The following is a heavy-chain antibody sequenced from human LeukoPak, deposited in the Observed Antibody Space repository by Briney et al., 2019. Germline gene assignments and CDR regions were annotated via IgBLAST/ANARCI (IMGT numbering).Heavy chain of an antibody. Sequence: SETLSLTCAVYGGSFSGYYWSWIRQPPGKGLEWIGEINHSGSTNYNPSLKSRVTISVDTSKNQFSLKLSSVTAADTAVYYCARGYWSYSLWGQGTLVTVSS. J-gene: IGHJ4*02. CDR1: GGSFSGYY. CDR2: INHSGST. D-gene: IGHD1-26*01. CDR3: ARGYWSYSL. V-gene: IGHV4-34*01.